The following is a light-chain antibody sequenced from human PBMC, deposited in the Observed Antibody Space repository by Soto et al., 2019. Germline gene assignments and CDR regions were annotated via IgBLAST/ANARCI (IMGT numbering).Light chain of an antibody. CDR2: EVT. V-gene: IGLV2-8*01. CDR1: SSDVGGYNY. Sequence: QSVLTQPPSASGSPGQSVTISCTGTSSDVGGYNYVSWYQQHPGKAPKLMIYEVTERPSGVPDRSSGSKSGNTASLTVSGLQAEDEADYYCSSNAGSNNLVFGGGTKLTVL. CDR3: SSNAGSNNLV. J-gene: IGLJ2*01.